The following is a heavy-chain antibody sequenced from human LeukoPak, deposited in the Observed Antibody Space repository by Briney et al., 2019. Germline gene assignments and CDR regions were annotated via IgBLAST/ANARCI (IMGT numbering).Heavy chain of an antibody. CDR3: ARVSYYDILTGYHQDDAFDI. CDR2: IYYSGST. CDR1: GGSISSYY. Sequence: SETLSLTCTVSGGSISSYYWSRIRQPPGKGLEWIGYIYYSGSTNYNPSLKSRVTISVDTSKNQFSLKLSSVTAADTAVYYCARVSYYDILTGYHQDDAFDIWGQGTMVTVSS. J-gene: IGHJ3*02. D-gene: IGHD3-9*01. V-gene: IGHV4-59*01.